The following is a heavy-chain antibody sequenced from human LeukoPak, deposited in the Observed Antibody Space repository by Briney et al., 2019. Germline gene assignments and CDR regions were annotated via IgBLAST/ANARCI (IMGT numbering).Heavy chain of an antibody. J-gene: IGHJ3*02. D-gene: IGHD5-12*01. Sequence: PGRSLRLSCAASGFTFSSYAMHWVRQAPGKGLEGVALISYDGSNKYYADSVKGRFTISRDNSKNTLYLQMNSLRAEDTAVYYCARDRSWLRIGSAFDIWGQGTMVTVSS. V-gene: IGHV3-30*04. CDR2: ISYDGSNK. CDR3: ARDRSWLRIGSAFDI. CDR1: GFTFSSYA.